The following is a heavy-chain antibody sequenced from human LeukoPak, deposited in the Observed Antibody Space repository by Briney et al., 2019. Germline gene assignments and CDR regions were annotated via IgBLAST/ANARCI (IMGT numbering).Heavy chain of an antibody. CDR1: VGTFSSYA. D-gene: IGHD2-8*01. CDR2: IIPIFGTA. J-gene: IGHJ4*02. V-gene: IGHV1-69*13. CDR3: ARGSCTNGVCYKIFDY. Sequence: SVKVSCKASVGTFSSYAISWVRQAPGQGLERMGGIIPIFGTANYAQKFQGRVTITADESTSTAYMELSSLRSEDTAVYYCARGSCTNGVCYKIFDYWGQGTLVTVSS.